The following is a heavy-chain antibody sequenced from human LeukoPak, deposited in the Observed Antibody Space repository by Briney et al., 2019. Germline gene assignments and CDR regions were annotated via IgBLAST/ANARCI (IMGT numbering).Heavy chain of an antibody. D-gene: IGHD3-16*01. V-gene: IGHV3-23*01. Sequence: PGGSLRLSCAASGFTFSSYGMSWVRQAPGKGLEWVSAISGSGGSTYYADSVKGRFTISRDNSKNTLYLQMNSLRAEDTAVYYCAKRAVIRGGYYYYYYMDVWGKGTTVTISS. CDR2: ISGSGGST. CDR1: GFTFSSYG. J-gene: IGHJ6*03. CDR3: AKRAVIRGGYYYYYYMDV.